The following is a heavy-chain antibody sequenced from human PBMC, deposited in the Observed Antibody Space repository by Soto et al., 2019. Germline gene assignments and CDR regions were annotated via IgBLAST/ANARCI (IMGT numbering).Heavy chain of an antibody. CDR3: GRSVVGATGEILYNAMDV. Sequence: QVQLVQSGAEVKKPGASVKVSCKASGYTFTTYALHWVRQAPGQRPEWIGWINPASGHTKYSEKFQDRVTITRDTSASTGYLALSSLRSEDTAVYYCGRSVVGATGEILYNAMDVWGQGTTVTVSS. CDR2: INPASGHT. V-gene: IGHV1-3*01. J-gene: IGHJ6*02. D-gene: IGHD1-26*01. CDR1: GYTFTTYA.